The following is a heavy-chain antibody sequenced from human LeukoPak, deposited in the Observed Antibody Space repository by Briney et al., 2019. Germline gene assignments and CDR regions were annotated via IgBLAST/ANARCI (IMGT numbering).Heavy chain of an antibody. CDR1: GFTFSSYG. Sequence: GGSLRLSCATSGFTFSSYGMHWVRQAPGKGLEWVAVIWYDGSNKYYADSVKGRFTISRDNSKNTLYLQMNSLRAEDTAVYYCARGLMTTVVRYGYGMDVWGQGTTVTVSS. J-gene: IGHJ6*02. CDR2: IWYDGSNK. D-gene: IGHD4-23*01. V-gene: IGHV3-33*01. CDR3: ARGLMTTVVRYGYGMDV.